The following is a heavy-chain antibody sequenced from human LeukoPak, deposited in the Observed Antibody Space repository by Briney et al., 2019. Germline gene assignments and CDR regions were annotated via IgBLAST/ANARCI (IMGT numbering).Heavy chain of an antibody. D-gene: IGHD3-16*01. V-gene: IGHV4-4*09. Sequence: SETLSLTCTVSGGSISSYYWSWIRQPPGKGLEWIGYIYTSGSTNYNPSLKGRVTISVDTSKNQFSLKLSSVTAADTAVYYCARHELAYSPNFDYWGQGTLVTVSS. J-gene: IGHJ4*02. CDR3: ARHELAYSPNFDY. CDR1: GGSISSYY. CDR2: IYTSGST.